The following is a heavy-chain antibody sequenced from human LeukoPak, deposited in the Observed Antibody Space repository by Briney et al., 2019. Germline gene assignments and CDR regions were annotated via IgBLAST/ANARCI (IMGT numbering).Heavy chain of an antibody. CDR3: AKGLLGLQNDP. Sequence: PGGPLRLSCAASGFTFSSYGMHWLRQAPGKRLEWVAFIRYDGSNKYYADSVKGRFTLSRDNSKNTLCLQMNTLSAEAPSVYYCAKGLLGLQNDPWGQETLVSVSS. D-gene: IGHD5-18*01. CDR1: GFTFSSYG. CDR2: IRYDGSNK. J-gene: IGHJ5*02. V-gene: IGHV3-30*02.